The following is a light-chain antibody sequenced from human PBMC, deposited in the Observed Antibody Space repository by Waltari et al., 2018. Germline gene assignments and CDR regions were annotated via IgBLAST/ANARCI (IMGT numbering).Light chain of an antibody. CDR2: GAS. Sequence: EIVMTQSPATLSVSPGERATLSCRASQSVSSNLAWYQQKPGQAPRLLIYGASDRATGIPARFSGSGSGTEFTLTISSLQSEDFAVYYCQQYNNWPGRTFGQGTKVEIK. J-gene: IGKJ1*01. CDR1: QSVSSN. CDR3: QQYNNWPGRT. V-gene: IGKV3-15*01.